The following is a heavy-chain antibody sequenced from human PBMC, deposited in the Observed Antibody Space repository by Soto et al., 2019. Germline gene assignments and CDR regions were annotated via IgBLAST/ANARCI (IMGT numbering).Heavy chain of an antibody. J-gene: IGHJ6*02. CDR3: ARQVATISYYYYGLDI. Sequence: SGTLSLTCLVSGGSITNNSFSGGWIRQPPGKGLEWIGTIYHTGGTHYNPSLKSRLTMSVDTSNDQFSLTLNSLTAADTAVYYCARQVATISYYYYGLDIWGQGTTVSVSS. CDR2: IYHTGGT. V-gene: IGHV4-39*01. CDR1: GGSITNNSFS. D-gene: IGHD5-12*01.